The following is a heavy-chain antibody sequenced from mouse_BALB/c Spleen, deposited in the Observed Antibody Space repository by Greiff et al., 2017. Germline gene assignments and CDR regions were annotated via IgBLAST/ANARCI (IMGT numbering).Heavy chain of an antibody. CDR3: ARWLLPYYYAMDY. CDR1: GYTFTSYV. Sequence: VQLQQSGPELVKPGASVKMSCKASGYTFTSYVMHWVKQKPGQGLEWIGYINPYNDGTKYNEKFKGKATLTSDKSSSTAYMELSSLTSEDSAVYYCARWLLPYYYAMDYWGQGTSVTVSS. V-gene: IGHV1-14*01. CDR2: INPYNDGT. J-gene: IGHJ4*01. D-gene: IGHD2-3*01.